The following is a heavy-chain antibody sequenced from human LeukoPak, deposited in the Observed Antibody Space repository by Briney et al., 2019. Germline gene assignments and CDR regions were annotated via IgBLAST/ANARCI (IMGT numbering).Heavy chain of an antibody. CDR3: ARHQYYYDSSGYPDY. J-gene: IGHJ4*02. CDR2: IYYSGST. D-gene: IGHD3-22*01. V-gene: IGHV4-39*01. CDR1: GGSMSSSSYY. Sequence: SETLSLTCTVSGGSMSSSSYYWGWIRQPPGKGLEWIGSIYYSGSTYYNPSLKSRVTISVDTSKNQFSLKLSSVTAADTAVYYCARHQYYYDSSGYPDYWGQGTLVTVSS.